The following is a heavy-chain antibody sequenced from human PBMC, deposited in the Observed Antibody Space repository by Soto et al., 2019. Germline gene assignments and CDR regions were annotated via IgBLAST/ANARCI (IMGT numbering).Heavy chain of an antibody. CDR3: ARGKNSAFDY. Sequence: PSQTLSLTCAISGDSISTSNVAWNWIRQSPSGGLEWLGRTGYRSKWYNDYAVSVKSRITINPDTSKNLFSLQLNSVTPDDMARYDCARGKNSAFDYWGQGTQVTVSS. V-gene: IGHV6-1*01. CDR1: GDSISTSNVA. J-gene: IGHJ4*02. CDR2: TGYRSKWYN. D-gene: IGHD5-18*01.